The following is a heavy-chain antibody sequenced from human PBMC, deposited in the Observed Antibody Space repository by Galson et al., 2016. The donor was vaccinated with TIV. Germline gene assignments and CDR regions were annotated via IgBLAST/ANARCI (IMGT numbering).Heavy chain of an antibody. V-gene: IGHV3-7*01. CDR3: ARGGSDSDY. D-gene: IGHD2-21*01. Sequence: SLRLSCAVSGFTFSNYWMTWVRQAPGKGLEWVANIKEDGSEKNYVDLVKGRFTIPRDNAKNSLYLQMNSVRAEDTAVYYCARGGSDSDYWGQGTLVTVSS. J-gene: IGHJ4*02. CDR1: GFTFSNYW. CDR2: IKEDGSEK.